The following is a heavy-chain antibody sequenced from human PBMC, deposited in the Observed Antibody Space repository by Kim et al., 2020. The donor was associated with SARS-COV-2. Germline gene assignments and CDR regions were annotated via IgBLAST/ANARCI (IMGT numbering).Heavy chain of an antibody. CDR2: INPNGIST. V-gene: IGHV1-46*02. CDR3: VRERRGGYFDY. CDR1: GYNLNTYY. D-gene: IGHD2-15*01. Sequence: ASVKVSCKASGYNLNTYYTHWVRQAPGQGLEWMGLINPNGISTNYAQKFQDRITMTRDTSTSTDYMELSSLRSEDTAVYSCVRERRGGYFDYWGQGTLVT. J-gene: IGHJ4*02.